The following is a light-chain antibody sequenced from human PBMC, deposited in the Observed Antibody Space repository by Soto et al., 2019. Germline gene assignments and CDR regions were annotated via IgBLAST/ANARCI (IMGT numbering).Light chain of an antibody. CDR2: GAS. CDR3: QQYGSSPGT. J-gene: IGKJ2*01. CDR1: ESVRSGY. V-gene: IGKV3-20*01. Sequence: EIVLTQSPGTLSLSPGERATLSCRASESVRSGYLAWYQQKPGQAPRLLIYGASSRATGIPDRFRGSGSGTDFTLTISKLEPEDFEVYYCQQYGSSPGTFGQGTKLE.